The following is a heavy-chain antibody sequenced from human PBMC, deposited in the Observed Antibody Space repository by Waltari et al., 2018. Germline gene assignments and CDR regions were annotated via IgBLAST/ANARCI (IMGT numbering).Heavy chain of an antibody. CDR1: GGSISSGSYY. CDR3: ARVSGIYGMDV. V-gene: IGHV4-61*02. J-gene: IGHJ6*02. Sequence: QVQLQESGPGLVKPSQTLSLTCTVSGGSISSGSYYWSWIRQPAGKGLEWIGRISTSGGNNYKPSLRSRITISVDTSKNQFSLKLSSVTAADTAVYYCARVSGIYGMDVWGQGTTVTVSS. CDR2: ISTSGGN. D-gene: IGHD1-20*01.